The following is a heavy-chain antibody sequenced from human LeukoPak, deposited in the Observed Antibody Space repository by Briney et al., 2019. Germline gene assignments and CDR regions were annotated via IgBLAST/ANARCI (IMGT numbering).Heavy chain of an antibody. V-gene: IGHV3-21*01. Sequence: GGSLRLSCAASGFTFSDYSMNWVRQAPGTGLEWVSSISFTSSYIYYADSVKGRFTISRDNAKNSLYLQMNSLRAEDTAVYYCARDETSTGYPVGMDVWGQGTTVTVSS. CDR2: ISFTSSYI. CDR1: GFTFSDYS. CDR3: ARDETSTGYPVGMDV. J-gene: IGHJ6*02. D-gene: IGHD3-22*01.